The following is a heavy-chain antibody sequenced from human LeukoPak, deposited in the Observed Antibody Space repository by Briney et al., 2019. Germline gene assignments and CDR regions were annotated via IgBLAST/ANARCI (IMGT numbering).Heavy chain of an antibody. Sequence: SETLSLTCTVSGGSISSHYWTWIRQSSVKGLEWIGDISNSGSTSYNPSLKSRVTISIDTSKNQFSLKLSSVTAADTAVYYCGRDALVGYFSYYYMDVWGKGTTVTVSS. D-gene: IGHD2-15*01. CDR3: GRDALVGYFSYYYMDV. CDR1: GGSISSHY. V-gene: IGHV4-59*11. J-gene: IGHJ6*03. CDR2: ISNSGST.